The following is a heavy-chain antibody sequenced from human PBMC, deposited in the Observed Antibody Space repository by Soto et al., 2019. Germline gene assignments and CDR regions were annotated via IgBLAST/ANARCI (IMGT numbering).Heavy chain of an antibody. CDR3: AKQFGSSSEDYFDY. V-gene: IGHV3-23*01. J-gene: IGHJ4*02. D-gene: IGHD6-6*01. CDR1: RFTFSSYA. Sequence: EVQLLESGGGLVQPGGSLRLSCAASRFTFSSYAMSWVRQAPGKGLEWVSDITAGGGTTHYADSVKGRFTISRDNSKNTLYLQINSLRAEDTAVYYCAKQFGSSSEDYFDYWGQGTLVTVSS. CDR2: ITAGGGTT.